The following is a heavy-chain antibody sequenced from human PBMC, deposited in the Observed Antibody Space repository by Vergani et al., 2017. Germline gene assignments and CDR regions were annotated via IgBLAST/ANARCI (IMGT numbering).Heavy chain of an antibody. V-gene: IGHV3-23*01. J-gene: IGHJ6*02. CDR3: AKDGGSGSYPPYMCGMDV. D-gene: IGHD3-10*01. CDR1: GFTFSSYA. Sequence: EVQLLESGGGLVQPGGSLRLSCAASGFTFSSYAMSWVRQAPGKGLEWVSAISGSGGSTYYADSVKGRFTISRDNSKNTLYLQMNSLRAEDTAVYYCAKDGGSGSYPPYMCGMDVWGQGTTVTVSS. CDR2: ISGSGGST.